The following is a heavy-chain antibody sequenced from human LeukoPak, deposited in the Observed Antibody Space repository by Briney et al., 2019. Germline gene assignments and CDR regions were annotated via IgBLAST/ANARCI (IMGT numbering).Heavy chain of an antibody. V-gene: IGHV4-34*01. Sequence: SETLSLTCAVPGGSFSGYLWSWLRQPPGKGLEWVGEINYNGEITNYNPSLKSRVTISVDTSKNQFFLKLTSVTAADTAVYYCTRSGLTGMRKYPRPDYYYYGMDVWGQGTAVTVSS. CDR1: GGSFSGYL. CDR3: TRSGLTGMRKYPRPDYYYYGMDV. D-gene: IGHD1-14*01. CDR2: INYNGEIT. J-gene: IGHJ6*02.